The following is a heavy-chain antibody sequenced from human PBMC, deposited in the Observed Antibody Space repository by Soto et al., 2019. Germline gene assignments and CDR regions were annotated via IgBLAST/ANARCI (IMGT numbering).Heavy chain of an antibody. V-gene: IGHV3-64D*06. CDR2: ISSNGGST. Sequence: LRLSCSASGFTFSSYAMHWVRQAPGKGLEYVSAISSNGGSTYYADSVKGRFTISRDNSKNTLYLQMSSLRAEDTAVYYCVKDRDFWSGYSSSHWGQGTLVTVSS. CDR1: GFTFSSYA. J-gene: IGHJ4*02. D-gene: IGHD3-3*01. CDR3: VKDRDFWSGYSSSH.